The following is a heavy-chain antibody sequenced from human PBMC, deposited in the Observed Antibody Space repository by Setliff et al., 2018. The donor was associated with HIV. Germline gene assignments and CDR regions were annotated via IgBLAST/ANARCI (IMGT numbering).Heavy chain of an antibody. V-gene: IGHV4-61*02. J-gene: IGHJ4*02. CDR1: GVSINSGNYY. CDR2: IYSSGNT. Sequence: SETLSLTCTVSGVSINSGNYYWGWIRQPAGKRLEWIGRIYSSGNTNYNPSLKSRVTISADTSKSQFSLRLKSVTAAETAVYYCARGGDGYNPGGGTFDHWGQGTLVT. CDR3: ARGGDGYNPGGGTFDH. D-gene: IGHD1-1*01.